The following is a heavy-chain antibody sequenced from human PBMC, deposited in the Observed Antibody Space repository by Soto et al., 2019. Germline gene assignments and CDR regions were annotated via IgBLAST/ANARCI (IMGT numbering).Heavy chain of an antibody. CDR2: INAGNGNT. V-gene: IGHV1-3*01. CDR1: GYTFTSYA. D-gene: IGHD3-10*01. CDR3: AGDSRRGVTTKYNWFDP. J-gene: IGHJ5*02. Sequence: ASVKVSCKASGYTFTSYAMHWVRQAPGQRLEWMGWINAGNGNTKYSQKFQGRVTITRDTSASTAYMELSSLRLEDTAVYYCAGDSRRGVTTKYNWFDPWGQGTQVTVSS.